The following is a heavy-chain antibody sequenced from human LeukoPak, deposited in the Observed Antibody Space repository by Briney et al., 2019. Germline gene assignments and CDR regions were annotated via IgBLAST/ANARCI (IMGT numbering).Heavy chain of an antibody. V-gene: IGHV4-59*01. CDR1: SGSISNSF. CDR3: ARIDAVAATPTSFDY. CDR2: IYYSGTT. D-gene: IGHD6-19*01. J-gene: IGHJ4*02. Sequence: SSETLSLTCTVSSGSISNSFWSWVRQPPGKGLEWIGDIYYSGTTNYNPSLKSRVTISVDTSKNQFSLRLTSVTAADTAIYYCARIDAVAATPTSFDYWGQGTLVTVSS.